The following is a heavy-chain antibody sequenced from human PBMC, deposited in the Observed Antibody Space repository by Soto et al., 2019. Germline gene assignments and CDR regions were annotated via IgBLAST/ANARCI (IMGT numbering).Heavy chain of an antibody. CDR2: IWYDGSNK. Sequence: QVQLVESGGGVVQPGRSLRLSCAASGFTFSSYGMHWVRQAPGKGLERVAVIWYDGSNKYYADSVKGRFTISRDNSKNTLYLQMNSLRAEDTAVYYCARVRSQRGYGDYAYDYWGQGTLVTVSS. CDR3: ARVRSQRGYGDYAYDY. V-gene: IGHV3-33*01. CDR1: GFTFSSYG. D-gene: IGHD4-17*01. J-gene: IGHJ4*02.